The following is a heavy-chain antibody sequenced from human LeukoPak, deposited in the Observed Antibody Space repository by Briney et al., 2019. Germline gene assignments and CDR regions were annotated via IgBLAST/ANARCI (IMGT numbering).Heavy chain of an antibody. CDR1: GFTFSSYG. Sequence: GGSLRLSCAASGFTFSSYGMHWARQAPGKGLEWVAFIRYDGSNKYYADSVKGRFTISRDNSKNTLYLQMNSLRAEDTAVYYCAKDRVAGLRFLEWPNPWGQGTLVTVSS. J-gene: IGHJ5*02. V-gene: IGHV3-30*02. CDR3: AKDRVAGLRFLEWPNP. CDR2: IRYDGSNK. D-gene: IGHD3-3*01.